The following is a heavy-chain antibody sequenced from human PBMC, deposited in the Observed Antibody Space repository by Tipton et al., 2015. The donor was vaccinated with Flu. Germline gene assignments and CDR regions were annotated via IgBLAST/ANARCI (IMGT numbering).Heavy chain of an antibody. D-gene: IGHD3-10*02. CDR3: ARHTGDSVRGVIDY. V-gene: IGHV4-38-2*01. J-gene: IGHJ4*02. CDR2: IYHSGTT. CDR1: GYSIRSAYY. Sequence: TLFLTCSVSGYSIRSAYYWGWVRRPPGKGLEWIGTIYHSGTTYYNPSLKSRVTISMGASKSQFTLRLSSVTAADTALYYCARHTGDSVRGVIDYWGQGTLVTVSS.